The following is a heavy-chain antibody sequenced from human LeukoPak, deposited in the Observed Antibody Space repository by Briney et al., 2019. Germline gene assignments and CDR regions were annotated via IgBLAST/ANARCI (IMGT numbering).Heavy chain of an antibody. D-gene: IGHD6-19*01. CDR1: GFTFSSYT. CDR2: ISSNGGST. V-gene: IGHV3-64*01. CDR3: ARASSGWYGY. J-gene: IGHJ4*02. Sequence: GGSLRLSCVVSGFTFSSYTMHWVRQAPGKGLEYVSAISSNGGSTYYANSVKGRFTISRDNSKNTLYLQMGSLRVEDMAVYYCARASSGWYGYWGQGTLVTVSS.